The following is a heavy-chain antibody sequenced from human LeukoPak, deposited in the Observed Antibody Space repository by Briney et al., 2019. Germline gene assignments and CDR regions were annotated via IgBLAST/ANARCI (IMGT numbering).Heavy chain of an antibody. CDR3: ARASGGRGEVPAAIVGWFDP. D-gene: IGHD2-2*02. J-gene: IGHJ5*02. V-gene: IGHV4-38-2*02. Sequence: SETLSLTCTVSGYSISSGYFWGWIRQPPGEGLEWIGSMYHSGGAYYNPSLKSRVTISLDTSKNQFSLKLSSVTAADTTVYYCARASGGRGEVPAAIVGWFDPGAREPWSPSPQ. CDR2: MYHSGGA. CDR1: GYSISSGYF.